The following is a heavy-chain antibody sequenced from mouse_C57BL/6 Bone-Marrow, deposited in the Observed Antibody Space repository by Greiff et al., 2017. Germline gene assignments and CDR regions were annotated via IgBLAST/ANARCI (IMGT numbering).Heavy chain of an antibody. D-gene: IGHD1-1*01. CDR2: INPSNGGT. J-gene: IGHJ1*03. Sequence: QVHVKQPGTELVKPGASVKLSCKASGYTFTSYWMHWVKQRPGQGLEWIGNINPSNGGTNYNEKFKSKATLTVDKSSSTAYMQLSSLTSEDSAVYYCARLLRYWYFDVWGTGTTVTVSS. CDR1: GYTFTSYW. V-gene: IGHV1-53*01. CDR3: ARLLRYWYFDV.